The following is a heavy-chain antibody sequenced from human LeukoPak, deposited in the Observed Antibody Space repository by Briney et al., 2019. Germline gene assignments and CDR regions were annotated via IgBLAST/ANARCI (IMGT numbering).Heavy chain of an antibody. D-gene: IGHD5-12*01. CDR2: IYYSGST. J-gene: IGHJ3*01. Sequence: PSETLSLTCTVSGGSISSYYWNWIRQPPGKGLEWIGYIYYSGSTKYNPSLKSRVTISVDTSKNQFSLKLSSVTAADTTGYYCASQYTGYGWYVFHLWGQGTMVTVSS. V-gene: IGHV4-59*08. CDR3: ASQYTGYGWYVFHL. CDR1: GGSISSYY.